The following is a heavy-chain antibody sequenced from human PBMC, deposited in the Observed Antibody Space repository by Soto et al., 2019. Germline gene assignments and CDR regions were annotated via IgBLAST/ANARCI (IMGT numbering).Heavy chain of an antibody. D-gene: IGHD2-8*01. Sequence: ASVKVSCKASGYTFTSYYMHWVRQAPGQGLEWMGIINPSGGTTNYAQKFQGRVAITADESTDTVYMELSRLRSEDTAVYFCARVRCFNGLCHTADYGMDVWGQGTTVTVSS. CDR1: GYTFTSYY. V-gene: IGHV1-46*01. CDR2: INPSGGTT. J-gene: IGHJ6*02. CDR3: ARVRCFNGLCHTADYGMDV.